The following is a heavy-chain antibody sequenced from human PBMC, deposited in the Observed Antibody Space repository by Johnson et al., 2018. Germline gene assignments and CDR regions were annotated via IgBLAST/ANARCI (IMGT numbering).Heavy chain of an antibody. J-gene: IGHJ3*02. V-gene: IGHV3-30*18. Sequence: QVQLVQSGGGVVQPGRSLRLSCAASGFTFSCYGMPWVRQAPGKGLAWVAVISDDGSNKYYAASVKGRFTISSDNSKNTLYLQMKRLRAEDTDVYYSAKARHYGDYAFDIWGQGTMVTVSS. CDR1: GFTFSCYG. D-gene: IGHD4-17*01. CDR3: AKARHYGDYAFDI. CDR2: ISDDGSNK.